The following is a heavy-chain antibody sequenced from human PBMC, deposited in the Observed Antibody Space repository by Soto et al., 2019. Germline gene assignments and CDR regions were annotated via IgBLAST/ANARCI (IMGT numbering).Heavy chain of an antibody. J-gene: IGHJ4*02. V-gene: IGHV3-53*01. CDR1: GFTVSNNY. CDR2: IYSGGYT. CDR3: GAPPGGGGY. Sequence: EVQLVESGGGLIQPGGSLRLSCAVSGFTVSNNYMSWVRQAPGKGLEGVSVIYSGGYTAYGDSVKGRFTISRDNSKNTIIFQNKRPGAEGPAGEYRGAPPGGGGYWDQGTLVTVSS. D-gene: IGHD3-10*01.